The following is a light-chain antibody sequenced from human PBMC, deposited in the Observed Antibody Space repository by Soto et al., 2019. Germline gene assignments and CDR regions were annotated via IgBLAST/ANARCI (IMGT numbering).Light chain of an antibody. CDR1: QSVSSY. CDR3: QQRSNWPPIT. Sequence: EIVLTQSPATLSLSPGERATLSCRASQSVSSYLAWYQQKPGQAPRLLIYDASNRATGIPARFSGSGSGTDFTLTISSLEXEDXXXYYCQQRSNWPPITFGQGTRLEIK. J-gene: IGKJ5*01. V-gene: IGKV3-11*01. CDR2: DAS.